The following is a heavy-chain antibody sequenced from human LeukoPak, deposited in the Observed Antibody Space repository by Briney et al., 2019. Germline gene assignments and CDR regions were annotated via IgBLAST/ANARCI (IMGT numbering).Heavy chain of an antibody. CDR1: GYSISSSNW. Sequence: SETLSLTCAVSGYSISSSNWWGWIRQPPGKGLEWIGYIYYSGSTYYNPSLKSRVTMSVDTSTNQFSLKLSSVTAVDTAVYYCAATYLSSTSWEAMDVWGKGTTVIVSS. CDR2: IYYSGST. V-gene: IGHV4-28*01. CDR3: AATYLSSTSWEAMDV. J-gene: IGHJ6*04. D-gene: IGHD2-2*01.